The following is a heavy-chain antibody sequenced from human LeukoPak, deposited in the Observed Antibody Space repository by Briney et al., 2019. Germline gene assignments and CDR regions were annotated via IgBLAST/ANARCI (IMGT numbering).Heavy chain of an antibody. CDR1: GFTFSSYG. V-gene: IGHV3-48*03. Sequence: GGSLRLSCAASGFTFSSYGMNWVRQAPGKGLEWVSYISSSGSTIYYADSVKGRFTISRDNAKNSLYLQMNSLRAEDTAVYYCARGWMNYDFWSAAVGYFQHWGQGTLVTVSS. CDR2: ISSSGSTI. D-gene: IGHD3-3*01. J-gene: IGHJ1*01. CDR3: ARGWMNYDFWSAAVGYFQH.